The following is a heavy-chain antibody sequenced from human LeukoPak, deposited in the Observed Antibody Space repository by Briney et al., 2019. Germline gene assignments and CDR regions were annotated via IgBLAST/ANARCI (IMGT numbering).Heavy chain of an antibody. D-gene: IGHD6-6*01. V-gene: IGHV4-4*07. J-gene: IGHJ5*02. CDR2: IYTSGST. CDR3: ARDFRSSSFIVSPWFDP. Sequence: PSETLSLTCTVSGGSISSYYWSWIRQPAGKGLEWIGRIYTSGSTNYNPSLKSRVTMSVDTSKNQFSLKLSSVTAADTAVYYCARDFRSSSFIVSPWFDPWGQGTLVSVSS. CDR1: GGSISSYY.